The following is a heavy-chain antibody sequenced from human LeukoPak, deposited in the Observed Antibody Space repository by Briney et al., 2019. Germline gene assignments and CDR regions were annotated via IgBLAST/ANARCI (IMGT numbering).Heavy chain of an antibody. J-gene: IGHJ5*02. CDR3: ARSLGGGNLVAWFDP. D-gene: IGHD4-23*01. CDR2: INAGNGNT. Sequence: ASVKVSCKASGYTSTTYAMHWVRQAPGQRLEWMGWINAGNGNTKYSQKFQGRVTITRDTSASTAYMELSSLRSEDTAVYYCARSLGGGNLVAWFDPWGQGTLVTVSS. V-gene: IGHV1-3*01. CDR1: GYTSTTYA.